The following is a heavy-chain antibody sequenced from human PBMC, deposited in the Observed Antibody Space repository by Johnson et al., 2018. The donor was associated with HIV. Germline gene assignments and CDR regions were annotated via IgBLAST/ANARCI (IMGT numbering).Heavy chain of an antibody. J-gene: IGHJ3*02. Sequence: VQLVESGGGLVQPGGSLRLSCAASGFTFRNYWMSWVRQAPGKGLEWVANIKQDGSEKYYVDSVKGRFTISRDNAKNSLYLQMNSLRAEDTAVYYCTRSQGSGEGAFDIWGQGTMVTVSS. D-gene: IGHD2-21*01. CDR2: IKQDGSEK. CDR1: GFTFRNYW. V-gene: IGHV3-7*05. CDR3: TRSQGSGEGAFDI.